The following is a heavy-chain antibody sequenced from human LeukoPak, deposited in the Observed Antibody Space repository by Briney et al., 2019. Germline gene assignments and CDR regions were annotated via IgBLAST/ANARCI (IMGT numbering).Heavy chain of an antibody. CDR2: MNPNSGNT. CDR1: GYTFTSYD. V-gene: IGHV1-8*02. CDR3: ARDRPGIGYFDL. Sequence: ASVKVSCKASGYTFTSYDINWVRQATGQGLEWMGWMNPNSGNTGYAQKFQGRVTMTRDTSTSTVYMELSSLRSEDTAVYYCARDRPGIGYFDLWGRGTLVTVPS. D-gene: IGHD1-14*01. J-gene: IGHJ2*01.